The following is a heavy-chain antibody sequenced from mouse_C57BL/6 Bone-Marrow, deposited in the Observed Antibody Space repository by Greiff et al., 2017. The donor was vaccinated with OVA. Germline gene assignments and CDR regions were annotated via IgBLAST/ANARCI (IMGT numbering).Heavy chain of an antibody. J-gene: IGHJ1*03. CDR1: GFNFKDYY. Sequence: VQLQQSGAELVKPGASVKLSCTASGFNFKDYYMHWVKQRTEQGLEWIGRIDPEDGETKYAPKFPGKATITADTSSNTAYLQLSSLTSEDTAVYYCARPTMGYFDVWGTGTTVTVSS. CDR3: ARPTMGYFDV. D-gene: IGHD2-10*01. CDR2: IDPEDGET. V-gene: IGHV14-2*01.